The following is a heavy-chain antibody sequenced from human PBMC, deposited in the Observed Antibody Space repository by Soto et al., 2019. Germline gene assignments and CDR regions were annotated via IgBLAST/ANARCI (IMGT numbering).Heavy chain of an antibody. D-gene: IGHD6-6*01. CDR2: ISGSGGST. J-gene: IGHJ3*02. CDR1: GFTFSSYA. V-gene: IGHV3-23*01. CDR3: AKDREYSSSSGAFDI. Sequence: GGSLRLSCAASGFTFSSYAMSWVRQAPGKGLEWVSAISGSGGSTYYADSVKGRFTIPRDNSKNTLYLQMNSLRAEDTAVYYCAKDREYSSSSGAFDIWGQGTMVTVSS.